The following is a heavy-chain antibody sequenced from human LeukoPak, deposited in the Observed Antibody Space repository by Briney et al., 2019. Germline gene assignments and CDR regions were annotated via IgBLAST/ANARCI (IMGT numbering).Heavy chain of an antibody. D-gene: IGHD6-19*01. CDR1: GFTFSSYA. V-gene: IGHV3-23*01. CDR2: ISGSGGST. CDR3: AKFNGGYYSSGPRPHFDY. J-gene: IGHJ4*02. Sequence: GGSLRLSCAASGFTFSSYAMSWVRQAPGKGLEWVSAISGSGGSTYYADSVKGRFTISRDNSKNTLYLQMNSLRAEDTAVYYCAKFNGGYYSSGPRPHFDYWGQGTLVTVS.